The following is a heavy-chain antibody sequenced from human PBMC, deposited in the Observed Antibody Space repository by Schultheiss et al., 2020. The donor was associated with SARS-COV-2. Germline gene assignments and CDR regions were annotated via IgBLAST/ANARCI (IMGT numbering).Heavy chain of an antibody. V-gene: IGHV3-30*18. CDR2: ISYDGSNK. J-gene: IGHJ4*02. D-gene: IGHD4-17*01. Sequence: GESLKISCAASGFSFSSHGMHWVRQAPGKGLEWVAVISYDGSNKYYADSVKGRFTISRDNSKNTLYLQMNSLRAEDTATYYCAKDVGREFAVTLPNWGQGTRVTVSS. CDR3: AKDVGREFAVTLPN. CDR1: GFSFSSHG.